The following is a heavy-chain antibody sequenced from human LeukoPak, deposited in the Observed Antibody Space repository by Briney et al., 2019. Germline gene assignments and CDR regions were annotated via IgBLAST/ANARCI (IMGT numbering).Heavy chain of an antibody. V-gene: IGHV4-31*03. Sequence: PSETLSLTCTVSGGSVSSGGYYWSWIRQHPGKGLEWIAYISYSGSTHYNPSLKSRVTISVDTSKNQFSLKLSSVTAADTAVYYCARGSAAGSLFFDYWGQGTLVTVSS. J-gene: IGHJ4*02. CDR1: GGSVSSGGYY. D-gene: IGHD6-13*01. CDR2: ISYSGST. CDR3: ARGSAAGSLFFDY.